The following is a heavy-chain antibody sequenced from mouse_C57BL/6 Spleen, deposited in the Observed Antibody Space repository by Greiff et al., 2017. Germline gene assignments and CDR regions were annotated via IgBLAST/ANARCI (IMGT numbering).Heavy chain of an antibody. CDR2: IYPGSGNT. D-gene: IGHD2-1*01. CDR3: ARRAYGNYDYYAMDY. CDR1: GYTFTDYY. J-gene: IGHJ4*01. V-gene: IGHV1-84*01. Sequence: QVQLKESGPELVKPGASVKISCKASGYTFTDYYINWVKQRPGQGLEWIGWIYPGSGNTKYNEKFKGKATLTVDTSSSTAYMQLSSLTSEDSAVYVCARRAYGNYDYYAMDYWGQGTSVTVSS.